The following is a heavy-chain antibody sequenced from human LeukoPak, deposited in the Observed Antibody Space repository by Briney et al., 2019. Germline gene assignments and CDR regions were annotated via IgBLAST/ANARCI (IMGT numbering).Heavy chain of an antibody. CDR1: GYSFTSYW. D-gene: IGHD3-22*01. J-gene: IGHJ4*02. CDR2: IYPGDSDT. V-gene: IGHV5-51*01. CDR3: ARSRDSSGYYYLI. Sequence: GESLKISCQGSGYSFTSYWIAWVRQMPGKGLEWMGIIYPGDSDTRYSPSFQGQVSISADTSINTAYLQWNNLKASDTAMYYCARSRDSSGYYYLIWGQGTLVTVSS.